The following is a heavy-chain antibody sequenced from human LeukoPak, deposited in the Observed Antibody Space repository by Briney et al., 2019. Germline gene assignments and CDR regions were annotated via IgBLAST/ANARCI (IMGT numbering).Heavy chain of an antibody. D-gene: IGHD2-2*01. Sequence: ASVKVSCKASGYTFTSYDINWLRQATGQGLEWMGWMNPNSGNTGYAQKFQGRVTITRNTSISTAHMELSSLRSEDTAVYYCARGGSPLGYCSSTSCYEGDNWFDPWGQGTLVTVSS. CDR3: ARGGSPLGYCSSTSCYEGDNWFDP. V-gene: IGHV1-8*03. J-gene: IGHJ5*02. CDR2: MNPNSGNT. CDR1: GYTFTSYD.